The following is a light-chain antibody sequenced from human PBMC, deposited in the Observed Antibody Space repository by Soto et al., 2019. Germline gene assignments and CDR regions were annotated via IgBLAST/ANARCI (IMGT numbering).Light chain of an antibody. V-gene: IGKV1-5*03. CDR3: QQDNSFPWT. CDR2: EAS. Sequence: DIQMTQSPSTLSASVGDRVTITCRASQSLSSWLAWYQQKPGKAPKVLIYEASTLESGVPSRFSGSGSGTEFTLSISSLQPDDVATYDCQQDNSFPWTFGQGTKVEI. J-gene: IGKJ1*01. CDR1: QSLSSW.